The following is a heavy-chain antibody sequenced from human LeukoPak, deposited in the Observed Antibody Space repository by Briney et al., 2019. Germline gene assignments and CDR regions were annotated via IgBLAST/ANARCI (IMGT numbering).Heavy chain of an antibody. D-gene: IGHD2-15*01. J-gene: IGHJ6*04. CDR1: GFIFSNYG. Sequence: GGSLGLSCAASGFIFSNYGMHWVRQAPGKGLEWVAVTSYDGSNKHYADSVKGRFIISRDTAKNTLYLQMSSLRVEDTAVYYCAKAKMVAADGYQYYYGMDVWGKGTTVTVSS. V-gene: IGHV3-30*18. CDR3: AKAKMVAADGYQYYYGMDV. CDR2: TSYDGSNK.